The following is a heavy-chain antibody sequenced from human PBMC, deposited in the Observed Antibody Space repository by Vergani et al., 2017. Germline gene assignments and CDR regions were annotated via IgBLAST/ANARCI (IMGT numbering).Heavy chain of an antibody. CDR3: ARNVVVTAMYFDY. CDR1: GGSISSSSYY. CDR2: IHYSGRT. D-gene: IGHD2-21*02. V-gene: IGHV4-39*07. J-gene: IGHJ4*02. Sequence: QLQLQESGPGLVKPSETLSLTCTVSGGSISSSSYYWGWLRQPPGKGLEWIGSIHYSGRTYYNPSLKSRVTISVDTSKNQFSLKLRSVTAADTTVYYCARNVVVTAMYFDYWGQGTLVTVSS.